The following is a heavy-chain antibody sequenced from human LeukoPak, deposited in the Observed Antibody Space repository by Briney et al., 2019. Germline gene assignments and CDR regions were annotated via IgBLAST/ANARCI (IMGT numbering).Heavy chain of an antibody. V-gene: IGHV3-73*01. J-gene: IGHJ5*02. CDR1: GFTFSGSA. Sequence: SGGSLRLSCAASGFTFSGSAIHWVRQSSGKGLEWVGQIDKKDKGYATATAYAASVKGRFTISRDDSINTAYLQMKSQKTEDTALYYCTRDSGTYNWFDHWGQGTLVTVSS. CDR3: TRDSGTYNWFDH. CDR2: IDKKDKGYATAT. D-gene: IGHD1-26*01.